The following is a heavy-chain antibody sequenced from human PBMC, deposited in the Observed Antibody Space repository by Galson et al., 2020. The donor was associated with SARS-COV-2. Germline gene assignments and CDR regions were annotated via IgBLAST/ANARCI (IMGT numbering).Heavy chain of an antibody. V-gene: IGHV3-30*04. D-gene: IGHD6-13*01. CDR3: SKEGGGSWLLDY. J-gene: IGHJ4*02. CDR2: ISYDGSNK. CDR1: GITFSNYA. Sequence: GGSLRLSCAASGITFSNYAMHWVRQAPGKGLEWVAVISYDGSNKYFADSVKGRFTISRDNSKNTLYLQMNSLSAEDTAVYYCSKEGGGSWLLDYWGQGTLFTVSS.